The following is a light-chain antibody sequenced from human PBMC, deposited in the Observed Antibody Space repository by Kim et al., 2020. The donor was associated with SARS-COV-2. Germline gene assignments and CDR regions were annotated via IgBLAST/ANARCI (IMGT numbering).Light chain of an antibody. Sequence: SYELTQPPSVSVSPGQTASITCSGDKLGDKYACWYQQKPGQSPVLVIYQDSKRPSGIPERFSGSNSGNTATLTISGTQAMVGADYYCQALDSSTVVLGTG. CDR2: QDS. J-gene: IGLJ1*01. CDR3: QALDSSTVV. CDR1: KLGDKY. V-gene: IGLV3-1*01.